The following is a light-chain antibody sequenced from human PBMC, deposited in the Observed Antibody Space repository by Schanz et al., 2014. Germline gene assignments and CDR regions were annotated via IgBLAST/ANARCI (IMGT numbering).Light chain of an antibody. CDR1: SSDVGNYNY. CDR3: SSYTISSSYV. CDR2: DVT. Sequence: QSALTQPASVSGSPGQSITISCTGTSSDVGNYNYVSWYRHHPGKAPKLIIFDVTSRPSGVSNRFSGSKSGNTASLTISGLQAEDEADYYCSSYTISSSYVFGTGTKLTVL. V-gene: IGLV2-14*03. J-gene: IGLJ1*01.